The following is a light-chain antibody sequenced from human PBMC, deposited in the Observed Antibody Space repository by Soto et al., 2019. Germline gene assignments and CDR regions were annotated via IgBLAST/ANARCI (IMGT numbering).Light chain of an antibody. CDR1: SSDVGAYKY. Sequence: QSALTQPPSASGSPGQSVTISCTGTSSDVGAYKYVSWYQQYPGKAHKLTIYEVSKRPSGFPDRFSGSKSGNTASLTVSGLQAEDEADYYCTSYVGSNIWVFGGGTKLTVL. CDR2: EVS. J-gene: IGLJ3*02. V-gene: IGLV2-8*01. CDR3: TSYVGSNIWV.